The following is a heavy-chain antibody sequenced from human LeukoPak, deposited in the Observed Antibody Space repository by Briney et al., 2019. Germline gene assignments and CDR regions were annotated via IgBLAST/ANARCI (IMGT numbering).Heavy chain of an antibody. J-gene: IGHJ5*02. CDR1: GFMFSNYA. D-gene: IGHD2-2*01. Sequence: GGSLRLSCAVSGFMFSNYAMSWVRQSPGKGLEWVSGLSSGGTTYYADSVKGRFTISRDNSKNTLYLQMNSLRAEDTAIYYCAKRVLPATNPSWICPSDPWGQGTLVIVSS. CDR3: AKRVLPATNPSWICPSDP. V-gene: IGHV3-23*01. CDR2: LSSGGTT.